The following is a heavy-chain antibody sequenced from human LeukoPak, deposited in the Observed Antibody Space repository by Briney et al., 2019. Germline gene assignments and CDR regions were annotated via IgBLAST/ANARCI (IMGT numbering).Heavy chain of an antibody. CDR2: ISSSGSTI. Sequence: GGSLRLSCAASGFTFSDYYMSWIRQAPGKGLEWVSYISSSGSTIYYADSVKGRFTISRDNAKNSLYLQMNSLRAEDTAVYYCARDLTFYYDSSGYSPLYYFDYGGQGPLVTVSS. J-gene: IGHJ4*02. D-gene: IGHD3-22*01. V-gene: IGHV3-11*01. CDR3: ARDLTFYYDSSGYSPLYYFDY. CDR1: GFTFSDYY.